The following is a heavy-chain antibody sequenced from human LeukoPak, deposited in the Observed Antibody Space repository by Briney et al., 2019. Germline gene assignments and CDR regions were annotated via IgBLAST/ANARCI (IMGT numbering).Heavy chain of an antibody. CDR2: IIPIFGTA. D-gene: IGHD1-26*01. V-gene: IGHV1-69*05. CDR3: ARVPPYSGSLLLL. Sequence: ASVKVSCKASGGTFSSYAISWVGQAPGQGLEWMGGIIPIFGTANYAQKFQGRVTITTDESTSTAYMELSSLRSEDTAVYYCARVPPYSGSLLLLWGQGTLVTVSS. CDR1: GGTFSSYA. J-gene: IGHJ4*02.